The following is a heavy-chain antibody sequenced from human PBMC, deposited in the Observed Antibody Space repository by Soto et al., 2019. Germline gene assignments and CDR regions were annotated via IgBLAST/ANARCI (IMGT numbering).Heavy chain of an antibody. V-gene: IGHV7-4-1*01. Sequence: ASVKVSCKASGYTFTSYAMNWVRQAPGQGLEWMGWINTNTGNPTYAQGFTGRFVFSLDTSVSTAYLQICSLKAEDTAVYYCARALRYCSSTSCYRYYRMDVWGQGTTVTVSS. CDR1: GYTFTSYA. D-gene: IGHD2-2*02. J-gene: IGHJ6*02. CDR2: INTNTGNP. CDR3: ARALRYCSSTSCYRYYRMDV.